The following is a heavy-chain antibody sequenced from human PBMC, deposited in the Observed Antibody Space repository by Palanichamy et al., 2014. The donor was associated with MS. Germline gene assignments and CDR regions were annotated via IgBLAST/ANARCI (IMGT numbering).Heavy chain of an antibody. V-gene: IGHV3-9*01. CDR3: TKGHCGSTTCANDY. CDR2: ISWNGGSI. J-gene: IGHJ4*02. Sequence: EVQLVEVWGGLVQPGRSLRLSCAAPGFSFDDYAMHWVRQVPGKGLEWVSGISWNGGSIGYADSVKGRFTISRDNAKNSLYLQMNSLRAEDTAFYYCTKGHCGSTTCANDYWGQGTLVTVSS. D-gene: IGHD2-2*01. CDR1: GFSFDDYA.